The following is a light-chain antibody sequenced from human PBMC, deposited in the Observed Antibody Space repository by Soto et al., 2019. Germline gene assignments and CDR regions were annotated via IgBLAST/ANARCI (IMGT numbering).Light chain of an antibody. J-gene: IGLJ2*01. V-gene: IGLV2-14*03. CDR2: DVT. Sequence: QSVLTQPASMSGSPGQSITISCTGTSSDIGDYNYVSWYQQHPGKAPKLMIYDVTNRPSGVSFRFSGSKSGNTASLTVSGLQPEDEADYYCSSYSSGSTLVIFGGGTKVTVL. CDR1: SSDIGDYNY. CDR3: SSYSSGSTLVI.